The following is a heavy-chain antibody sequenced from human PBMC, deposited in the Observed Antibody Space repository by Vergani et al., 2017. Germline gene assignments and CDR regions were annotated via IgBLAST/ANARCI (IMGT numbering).Heavy chain of an antibody. J-gene: IGHJ1*01. CDR1: GISVTDYN. D-gene: IGHD4-23*01. CDR3: ARVGNSGKYFQH. V-gene: IGHV4-59*02. Sequence: QVQLQESGPGLVKPSETLSLTCHVFGISVTDYNCNWIRQAPGKGLEWVGSLSTTGGATHASPNPALKSRVSISVDTSKSQFSLMLTSVTAADSAIYYCARVGNSGKYFQHWGQGTLVTVSS. CDR2: LSTTGGA.